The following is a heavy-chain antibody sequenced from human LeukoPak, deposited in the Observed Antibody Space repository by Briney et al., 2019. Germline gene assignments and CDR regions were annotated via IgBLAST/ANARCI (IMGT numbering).Heavy chain of an antibody. J-gene: IGHJ6*03. CDR1: GYTFTGYY. CDR3: ARGPDYDLLTGYPDYYYYSMDV. CDR2: INTNTGNP. Sequence: ASVKVSCKASGYTFTGYYMHWVRQAPGQGRGWMGWINTNTGNPTYAQGFTGRFVFSLDTSVSTAYLQISSLKAEDTAVYYCARGPDYDLLTGYPDYYYYSMDVWGKGTTVTVSS. V-gene: IGHV7-4-1*02. D-gene: IGHD3-9*01.